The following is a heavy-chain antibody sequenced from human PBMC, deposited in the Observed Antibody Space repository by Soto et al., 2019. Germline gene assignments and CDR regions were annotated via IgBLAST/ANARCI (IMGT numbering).Heavy chain of an antibody. Sequence: SETLSLTCTVSNESMSSGGYFWVWIRQHPGKGLEWIGHISSSGSANPNPSLKSRVSMSVDSSNNQFSLKLTSVTVADTAVYYCARGGGYTASGGNSGFWFDPWGQGTLVTVSS. CDR3: ARGGGYTASGGNSGFWFDP. CDR1: NESMSSGGYF. J-gene: IGHJ5*02. V-gene: IGHV4-31*03. CDR2: ISSSGSA. D-gene: IGHD5-18*01.